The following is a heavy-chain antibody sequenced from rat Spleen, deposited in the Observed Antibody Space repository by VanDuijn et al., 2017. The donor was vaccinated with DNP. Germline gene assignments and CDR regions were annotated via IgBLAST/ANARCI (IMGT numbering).Heavy chain of an antibody. CDR3: ARWQLYLSYFDY. Sequence: QVQLKESGPGLVQPSRTLSLTCTVSGFSLTSYGVSWVRQPPGKGLEWIAAIWGGGTTDYNSSLKSRLSISRDTSKSQVLIKMNSLQSEDTAMYFCARWQLYLSYFDYWGQGVMVTVSS. J-gene: IGHJ2*01. CDR1: GFSLTSYG. CDR2: IWGGGTT. D-gene: IGHD1-2*01. V-gene: IGHV2-16*01.